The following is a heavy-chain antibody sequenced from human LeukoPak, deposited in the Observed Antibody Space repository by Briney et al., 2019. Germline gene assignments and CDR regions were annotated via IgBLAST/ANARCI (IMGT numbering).Heavy chain of an antibody. CDR3: ARYGGGDTWYAHFGMDA. V-gene: IGHV1-18*01. D-gene: IGHD2-21*02. Sequence: ASVKVSCKTSGYTFNNYGINWVRQAPGKGLKWGGWISEYNGNTNYAQKFQGRITMTIDTPTSTGYMELRSLTSDDTAVFYCARYGGGDTWYAHFGMDAWGRGTTVTVSS. CDR1: GYTFNNYG. CDR2: ISEYNGNT. J-gene: IGHJ6*02.